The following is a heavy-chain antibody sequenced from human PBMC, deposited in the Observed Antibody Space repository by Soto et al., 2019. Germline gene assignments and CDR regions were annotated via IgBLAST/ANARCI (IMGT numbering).Heavy chain of an antibody. CDR3: VRVFDTSYFEL. CDR1: GFAFSTYG. D-gene: IGHD3-9*01. V-gene: IGHV3-33*01. J-gene: IGHJ4*02. CDR2: IWSDGTNK. Sequence: GGSLRLSCAASGFAFSTYGMHWVRQAPGKGLEWVALIWSDGTNKYYADSVKGRFTISRDNSKKTLYLQMNSLRAEDTAVYYCVRVFDTSYFELWGQGNMVPVSP.